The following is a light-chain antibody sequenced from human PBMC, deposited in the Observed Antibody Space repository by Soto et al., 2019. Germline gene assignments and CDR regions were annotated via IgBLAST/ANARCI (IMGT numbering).Light chain of an antibody. CDR2: GTS. CDR3: QRYVSSPWT. CDR1: QSVSSSF. J-gene: IGKJ1*01. Sequence: EIVLTQSPGTLSLSPGARAPLSCRASQSVSSSFVAWFQQKPGQAPRLLIYGTSSRATDIPDRFSGSGSGTDFTLTINRLEPEDFAMYFCQRYVSSPWTFGQGTKVDIK. V-gene: IGKV3-20*01.